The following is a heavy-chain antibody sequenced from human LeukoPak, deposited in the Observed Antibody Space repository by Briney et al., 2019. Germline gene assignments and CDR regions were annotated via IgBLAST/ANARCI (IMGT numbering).Heavy chain of an antibody. CDR1: GFSFGTYA. CDR3: AKAEGKNPTGGRWLD. D-gene: IGHD6-19*01. Sequence: GGSLRLSCAGSGFSFGTYAMTWVRQAPGMGLESVSAISGSGGYTYYADSVKGRFTISRDNSKNTLYLQMNSLRAEDTAIYYCAKAEGKNPTGGRWLDWGQGTLVTVSS. J-gene: IGHJ4*02. V-gene: IGHV3-23*01. CDR2: ISGSGGYT.